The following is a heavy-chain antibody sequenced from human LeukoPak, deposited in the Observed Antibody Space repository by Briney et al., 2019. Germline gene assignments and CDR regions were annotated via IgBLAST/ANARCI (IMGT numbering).Heavy chain of an antibody. CDR3: ARDLSGTYYIDH. CDR1: GLTFSNYW. V-gene: IGHV3-74*01. Sequence: SGGSLRLSCAASGLTFSNYWMHWVRHAPGEGLVWVSRINSDGSSTSYADSVKGRFTISRDNAKNTLYLQMNSLRAEDTAVYYCARDLSGTYYIDHWGQGTLVTVSS. J-gene: IGHJ4*02. CDR2: INSDGSST. D-gene: IGHD1-26*01.